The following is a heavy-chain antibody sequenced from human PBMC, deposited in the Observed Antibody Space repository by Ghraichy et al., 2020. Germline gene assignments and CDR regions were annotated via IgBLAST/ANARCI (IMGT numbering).Heavy chain of an antibody. CDR3: VRGLPLGDHIRNFDR. V-gene: IGHV4-31*03. CDR2: ISSRGDP. D-gene: IGHD3-9*01. CDR1: GASISNGGHY. J-gene: IGHJ6*02. Sequence: TLSLTCTVSGASISNGGHYWNWIRHFPGKGLECIGYISSRGDPYYKPSLKSRVTISRDTSHNQFSLHLASVTAADTAVYYCVRGLPLGDHIRNFDRWGQGTTVTVSS.